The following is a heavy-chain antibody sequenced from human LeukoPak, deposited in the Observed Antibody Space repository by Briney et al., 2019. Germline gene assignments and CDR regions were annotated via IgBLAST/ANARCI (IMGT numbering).Heavy chain of an antibody. D-gene: IGHD2-15*01. CDR3: ASRDPCTGGTCYGLGY. CDR1: GFTFSNYV. J-gene: IGHJ4*02. CDR2: IWGPGDTT. Sequence: GGSLRLPCAASGFTFSNYVMNWVRQAPGKGLEWVSAIWGPGDTTYYADSVKGRFTISRDNAKETLYLQMNSLRAEDTAVYYCASRDPCTGGTCYGLGYWGQGTLVTVSS. V-gene: IGHV3-23*01.